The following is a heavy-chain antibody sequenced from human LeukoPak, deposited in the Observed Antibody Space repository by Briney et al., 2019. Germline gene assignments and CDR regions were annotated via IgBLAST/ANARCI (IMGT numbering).Heavy chain of an antibody. Sequence: SGTLSLTCAVSGGSISSSNWWSWVRQPPGKGLEWIGEINHSGSTNYNPSLKSRVTISVDTSKNQFSLKLSSVTAADTAVYYCARGLRDMGYFDYWGQGTLVTVSS. CDR3: ARGLRDMGYFDY. V-gene: IGHV4-4*02. CDR2: INHSGST. CDR1: GGSISSSNW. D-gene: IGHD3-16*01. J-gene: IGHJ4*02.